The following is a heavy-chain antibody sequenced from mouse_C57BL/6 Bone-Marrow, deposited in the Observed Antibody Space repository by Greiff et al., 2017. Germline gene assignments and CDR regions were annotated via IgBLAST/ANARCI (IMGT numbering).Heavy chain of an antibody. CDR3: ARRDYGSSYGY. CDR2: INPNNGGT. CDR1: GYTFTDYY. Sequence: VQLQQSGPELVKPGASVKISCKPSGYTFTDYYMNWVKQSHGKSLEWIGDINPNNGGTSYNQKFKGKATLTVDKSSSTAYMELRSLTSEDSAVYYCARRDYGSSYGYWGQGTTLPVSS. V-gene: IGHV1-26*01. D-gene: IGHD1-1*01. J-gene: IGHJ2*01.